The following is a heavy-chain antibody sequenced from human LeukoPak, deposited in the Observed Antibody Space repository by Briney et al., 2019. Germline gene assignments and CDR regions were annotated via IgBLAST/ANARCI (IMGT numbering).Heavy chain of an antibody. V-gene: IGHV1-46*01. CDR1: GYTFTSYY. CDR3: ARAWEMATIRRPGGFDY. D-gene: IGHD5-24*01. Sequence: ASVKVSCKASGYTFTSYYMHWVRQAPGQGLEWMGIINPSGGSTSYAQKFQGRVTMTRDTSTSTVYMELSSLRSEDTAVYYCARAWEMATIRRPGGFDYWGQGTLVTVSS. CDR2: INPSGGST. J-gene: IGHJ4*02.